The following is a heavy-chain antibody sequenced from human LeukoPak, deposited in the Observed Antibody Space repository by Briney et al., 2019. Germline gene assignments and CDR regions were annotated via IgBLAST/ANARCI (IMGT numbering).Heavy chain of an antibody. CDR2: VYYGGGT. CDR1: SASVSSGGSY. J-gene: IGHJ4*02. CDR3: ARGRYDGPFDY. Sequence: PSQTLSLTCSVSSASVSSGGSYWSWIRQHPGRGLEWIGYVYYGGGTYYNPSLKSRVFISLDTSKNQFFLNLTSVTAAGTAVYYCARGRYDGPFDYWGQGTLVTVSS. V-gene: IGHV4-31*03. D-gene: IGHD3-3*01.